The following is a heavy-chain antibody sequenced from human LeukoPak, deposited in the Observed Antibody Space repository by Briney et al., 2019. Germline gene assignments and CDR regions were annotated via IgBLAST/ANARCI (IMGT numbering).Heavy chain of an antibody. J-gene: IGHJ4*02. CDR2: IWYDGSNK. D-gene: IGHD6-19*01. V-gene: IGHV3-33*01. Sequence: GRSLRLSCAASGFTFSSYGMHWVRQAPGKGLEWVAVIWYDGSNKYYADSVKGRFTISRDNSKNTLYLQMNSLRAEDTAVYYCARSLSGWYGFDYWGQGTLVTVSS. CDR1: GFTFSSYG. CDR3: ARSLSGWYGFDY.